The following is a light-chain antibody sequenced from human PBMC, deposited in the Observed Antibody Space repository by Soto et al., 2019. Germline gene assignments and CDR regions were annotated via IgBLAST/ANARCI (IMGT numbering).Light chain of an antibody. CDR1: QSISNS. CDR2: EAS. Sequence: DIQMTQSPSTLSASVGHRVTITCRASQSISNSLAWYQQKPGKAPKPLIYEASTLKSGVPSRFSGSGSGTEYTLTISSLQPDDFATYYCQQYNGYWTFGQGTKVEIK. J-gene: IGKJ1*01. CDR3: QQYNGYWT. V-gene: IGKV1-5*03.